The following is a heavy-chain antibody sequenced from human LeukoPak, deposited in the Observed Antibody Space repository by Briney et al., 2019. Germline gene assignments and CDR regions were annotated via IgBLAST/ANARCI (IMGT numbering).Heavy chain of an antibody. V-gene: IGHV3-7*01. D-gene: IGHD2-2*01. CDR1: GFTFSSYW. J-gene: IGHJ6*03. CDR3: ARDQRKGQLHPLGRGPYYYYYMDV. CDR2: IKQDGSEK. Sequence: PGGSLRLSCAASGFTFSSYWMSWVRQAPGKGLEWVANIKQDGSEKYYVDSVKGRFTISRDNAKNSLYLQMNSLRAEDTAVYYCARDQRKGQLHPLGRGPYYYYYMDVWGKGTTVTVSS.